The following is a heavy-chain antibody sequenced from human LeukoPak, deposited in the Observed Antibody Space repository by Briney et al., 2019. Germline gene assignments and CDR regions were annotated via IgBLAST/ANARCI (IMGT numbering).Heavy chain of an antibody. D-gene: IGHD2-8*02. V-gene: IGHV1-2*02. Sequence: ASVKVTCKTSGYTFTDYYFHWVRQVPGQGLECMGWINPKTGATNYPKKFQGRVTVTRDTSISTTYMELSSLRSDDTAVYYCARYLGASTGAPWYYFDYWGQGTLVTVSS. J-gene: IGHJ4*03. CDR1: GYTFTDYY. CDR2: INPKTGAT. CDR3: ARYLGASTGAPWYYFDY.